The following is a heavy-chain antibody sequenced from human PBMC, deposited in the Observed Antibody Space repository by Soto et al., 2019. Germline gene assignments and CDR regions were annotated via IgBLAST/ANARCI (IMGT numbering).Heavy chain of an antibody. CDR1: GYTFTDYD. D-gene: IGHD7-27*01. J-gene: IGHJ4*02. CDR3: ARNTRQTGDFDY. V-gene: IGHV1-8*01. Sequence: QVQLVQSGAEVEKPGASVKVSCKASGYTFTDYDINWTRQATGQGLEWMGWMNPNNGNTGYAQKFQGRVTMTRDTSTSTAYMELSSLTSDDTAVYYCARNTRQTGDFDYWGQGTLVTVSS. CDR2: MNPNNGNT.